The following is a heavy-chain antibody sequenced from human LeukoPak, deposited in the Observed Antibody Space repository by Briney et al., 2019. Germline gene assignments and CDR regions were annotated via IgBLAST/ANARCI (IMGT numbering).Heavy chain of an antibody. V-gene: IGHV1-2*02. CDR2: INPNSGGT. CDR1: GSAFTTYY. Sequence: GASVKVTCKTSGSAFTTYYLHWVRQAPGQGLERMGWINPNSGGTDYAQKFQGRVTMTRDTSISTAYMELSRLRSDDTAVYYCARDQYSSGWDYYYYYGMDVWGQGTTVTVSS. J-gene: IGHJ6*02. D-gene: IGHD6-19*01. CDR3: ARDQYSSGWDYYYYYGMDV.